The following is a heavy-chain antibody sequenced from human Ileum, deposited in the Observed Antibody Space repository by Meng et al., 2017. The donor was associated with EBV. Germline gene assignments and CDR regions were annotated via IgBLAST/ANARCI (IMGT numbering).Heavy chain of an antibody. D-gene: IGHD1-26*01. CDR3: ARGYSYSYYFYFDY. J-gene: IGHJ4*02. V-gene: IGHV4-61*01. CDR2: VHHTGAT. CDR1: GGSVTSATSS. Sequence: QRPSTAPGSFNPPAPPPLTRTGSGGSVTSATSSWSCLRQPPGSRLEFIGYVHHTGATNYNPSLVRRATVSVDTSKSQFSLHLTSVTAADTAVYYCARGYSYSYYFYFDYWGQGILVTVSS.